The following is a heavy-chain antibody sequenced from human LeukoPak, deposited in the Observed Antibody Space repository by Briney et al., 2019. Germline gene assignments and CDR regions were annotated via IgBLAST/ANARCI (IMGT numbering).Heavy chain of an antibody. CDR2: IYYSGST. V-gene: IGHV4-59*01. CDR3: ARMHDFWSAYFDC. Sequence: SETLSLTFTVSGGSISSYYWSWIRQPPGKGLEWIAYIYYSGSTNYNPSLKSRVTISIDTSKNQFSLKLSSVTAADTAVYYCARMHDFWSAYFDCWGQGTLVTVSS. CDR1: GGSISSYY. J-gene: IGHJ4*02. D-gene: IGHD3-3*01.